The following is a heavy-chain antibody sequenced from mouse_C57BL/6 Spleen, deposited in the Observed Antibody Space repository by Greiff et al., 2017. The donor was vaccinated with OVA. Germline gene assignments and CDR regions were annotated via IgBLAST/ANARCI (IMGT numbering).Heavy chain of an antibody. V-gene: IGHV1-64*01. CDR2: IHPNSGST. J-gene: IGHJ2*01. Sequence: VQLQQPGAELVKPGASVKLSCKASGYTFTSYWMHWVKQRPGQGLEWIGMIHPNSGSTNYNEKFKSKATLTVDKSSSTAYMQLSSLTSEDSAVYYCAREKGTSFYFDYWGQGTTLTVSS. CDR3: AREKGTSFYFDY. CDR1: GYTFTSYW. D-gene: IGHD1-2*01.